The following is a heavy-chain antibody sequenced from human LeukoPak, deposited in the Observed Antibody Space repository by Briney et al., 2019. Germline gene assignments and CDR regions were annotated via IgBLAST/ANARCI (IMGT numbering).Heavy chain of an antibody. CDR3: ARDRAAGSDWLDP. CDR2: IFYNGST. CDR1: GGSIGLYH. Sequence: SETLSLTCTVSGGSIGLYHWTWIRQPPGQGLEWIGYIFYNGSTKYNPSLKSRVTISIDTSKNQFSLRLNSVTTADTAMYYCARDRAAGSDWLDPWGQGTLVTVSS. D-gene: IGHD3-10*01. J-gene: IGHJ5*02. V-gene: IGHV4-59*01.